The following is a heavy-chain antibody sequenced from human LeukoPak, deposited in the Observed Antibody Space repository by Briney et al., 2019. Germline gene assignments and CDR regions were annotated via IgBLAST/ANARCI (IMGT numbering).Heavy chain of an antibody. CDR2: IYPGDSDT. CDR3: ARHGISGSYFSAFDI. D-gene: IGHD1-26*01. Sequence: GESLKISCKGSGYSFTSYWIGWVRQMPGKGLEWMGIIYPGDSDTRYSPSFQGQVTISADKSISTAYLQWSSMKASDTAMYYCARHGISGSYFSAFDIWGQGTMVTVSS. J-gene: IGHJ3*02. V-gene: IGHV5-51*01. CDR1: GYSFTSYW.